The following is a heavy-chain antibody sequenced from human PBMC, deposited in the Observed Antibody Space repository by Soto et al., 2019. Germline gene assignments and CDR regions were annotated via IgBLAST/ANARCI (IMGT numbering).Heavy chain of an antibody. CDR3: AGVRCSSTSCYESYYYVMDV. CDR1: GGSFRRYA. V-gene: IGHV1-69*06. CDR2: IIPMFGTT. Sequence: QVQLVQSGAEVKKPGSSVKVSCKASGGSFRRYAITWVRQAPGQGLEWMGGIIPMFGTTNYAQNFQGRVTITADTSTSTTYMEMNSLTSADTAVYYCAGVRCSSTSCYESYYYVMDVWGQGTTVTVSS. J-gene: IGHJ6*02. D-gene: IGHD2-2*01.